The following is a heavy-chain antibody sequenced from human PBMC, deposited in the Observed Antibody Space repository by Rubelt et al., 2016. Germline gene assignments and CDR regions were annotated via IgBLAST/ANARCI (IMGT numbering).Heavy chain of an antibody. Sequence: QVQLQESGPGLVKPSETLSLTCTVSGYSISSGYYWGWIRQPPGKGLEWIGSIYYSGSTYYNPSLKCGVTISVDTSKHQFSLKLSSVTAADTAVYYCARGLVINYWYFDLWGRGTLVTVSS. D-gene: IGHD2-21*01. CDR3: ARGLVINYWYFDL. V-gene: IGHV4-38-2*02. J-gene: IGHJ2*01. CDR2: IYYSGST. CDR1: GYSISSGYY.